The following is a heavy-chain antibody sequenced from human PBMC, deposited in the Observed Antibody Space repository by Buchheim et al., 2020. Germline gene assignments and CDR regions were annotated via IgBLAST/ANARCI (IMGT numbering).Heavy chain of an antibody. V-gene: IGHV3-33*01. CDR3: ARAYGYDFWSGYLDPPYYYYGMDV. D-gene: IGHD3-3*01. CDR2: IWYDGSNK. Sequence: QVQLVESGGGVVQPGRSLRLSCAASGFTFSSYGMHWVRQAPGKGLEWVVVIWYDGSNKYYADSVKGRFTISRDNSKNALYLQMNSLRAEDTAVYYCARAYGYDFWSGYLDPPYYYYGMDVWGQGTT. CDR1: GFTFSSYG. J-gene: IGHJ6*02.